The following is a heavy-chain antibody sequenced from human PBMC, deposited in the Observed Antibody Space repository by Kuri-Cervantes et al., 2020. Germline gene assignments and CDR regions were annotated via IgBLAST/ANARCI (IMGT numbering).Heavy chain of an antibody. CDR3: ARARRPSYCDGGVCYFYYMDV. CDR2: ISAYNGNT. V-gene: IGHV1-18*01. J-gene: IGHJ6*03. CDR1: GYTFTSYG. D-gene: IGHD2-8*02. Sequence: ASVKVSCKASGYTFTSYGISWVRQAPGQGLEWMGWISAYNGNTNYAQNLQGRVTMTTDTSTSTAYMEVRSLRSDDTAVYYCARARRPSYCDGGVCYFYYMDVWGRGTTVTVSS.